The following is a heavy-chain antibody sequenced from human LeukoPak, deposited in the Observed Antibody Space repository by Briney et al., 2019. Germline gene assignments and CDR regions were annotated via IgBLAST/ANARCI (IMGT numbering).Heavy chain of an antibody. CDR2: INHSGST. V-gene: IGHV4-34*01. Sequence: TSETLSLTCAVYGGAFSGYYWSWIRQPPGRGLEWIGEINHSGSTNYNPSLKSRATISVGTSKNQFSLELSSVTAADTAVYYCARGPMRGWFDPWGQGTLVTVSS. CDR3: ARGPMRGWFDP. CDR1: GGAFSGYY. D-gene: IGHD3-22*01. J-gene: IGHJ5*02.